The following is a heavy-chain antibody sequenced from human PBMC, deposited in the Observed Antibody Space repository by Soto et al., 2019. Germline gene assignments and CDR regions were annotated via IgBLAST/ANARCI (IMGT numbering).Heavy chain of an antibody. J-gene: IGHJ5*02. V-gene: IGHV3-30*18. CDR1: GFTFSSYG. CDR3: AKDQNYYDSSGYYFNWFDP. CDR2: ISYDGSNK. Sequence: GGSLRLSCAASGFTFSSYGMHWVRQAPGKGLEWVAVISYDGSNKYYADSVKGRFTISRDNSKNTLYLQMNSLRAEDTAVYYCAKDQNYYDSSGYYFNWFDPWGQGTLVTVSS. D-gene: IGHD3-22*01.